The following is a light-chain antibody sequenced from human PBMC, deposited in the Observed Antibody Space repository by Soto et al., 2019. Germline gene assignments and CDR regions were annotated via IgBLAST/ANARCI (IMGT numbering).Light chain of an antibody. J-gene: IGKJ5*01. V-gene: IGKV4-1*01. CDR3: QESYATPIT. Sequence: DLVLTQSPDSLAVSLGERATINCKSSQSVLYSPNNKNYLAWFQQKAGQPPKLLLYWASTRQSGVPDRFSGSGSETDFTLTISSLQADDVAVYYCQESYATPITFGQGTRLEIK. CDR1: QSVLYSPNNKNY. CDR2: WAS.